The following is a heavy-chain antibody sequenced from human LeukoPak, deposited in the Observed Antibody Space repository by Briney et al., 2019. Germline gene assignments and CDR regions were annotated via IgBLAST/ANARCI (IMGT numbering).Heavy chain of an antibody. V-gene: IGHV1-18*04. J-gene: IGHJ4*02. CDR2: ISAYNDNT. CDR1: GYTFTSYG. D-gene: IGHD2-2*01. CDR3: ARDCRSTSCPPFNY. Sequence: GASVKVSCKASGYTFTSYGISWVRQAPGQGLEWKGWISAYNDNTNYAQRFQGRVTMTTDTSTSTAYMELRSLRSDDTAVYYCARDCRSTSCPPFNYWGQGTLVTVSS.